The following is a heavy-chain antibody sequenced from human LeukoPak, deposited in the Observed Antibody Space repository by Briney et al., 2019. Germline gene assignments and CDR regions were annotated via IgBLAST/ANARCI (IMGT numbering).Heavy chain of an antibody. CDR2: IYYSGST. J-gene: IGHJ5*02. CDR1: GGSISSSSYY. CDR3: ARRVYSSSSNNWFDP. D-gene: IGHD6-6*01. Sequence: PSETLSLTCTVSGGSISSSSYYWGWIRQPPGKGLEWIGSIYYSGSTYYNPSLKSRVTISVDTSKNQFSLKLSSVTAADTAVYYCARRVYSSSSNNWFDPWGQGTLVTVSS. V-gene: IGHV4-39*07.